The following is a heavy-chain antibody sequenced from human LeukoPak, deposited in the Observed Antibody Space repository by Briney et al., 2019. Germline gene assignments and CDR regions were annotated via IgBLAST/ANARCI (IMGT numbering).Heavy chain of an antibody. CDR1: GYTFTGYY. D-gene: IGHD3-10*01. V-gene: IGHV1-2*02. J-gene: IGHJ5*02. CDR2: INPNSGGT. CDR3: ARDTLHGVGANWFDP. Sequence: ASVKVSCKASGYTFTGYYMHWVRQAPGQGLEWMGWINPNSGGTNYAQSFQGRVTMTRDTSIRTAYMEVTRLRSDDTAVYYCARDTLHGVGANWFDPWGQGTLVTVSS.